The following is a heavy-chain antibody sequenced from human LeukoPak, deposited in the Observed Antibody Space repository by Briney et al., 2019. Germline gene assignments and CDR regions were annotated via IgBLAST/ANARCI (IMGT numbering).Heavy chain of an antibody. CDR1: GFTFSSYS. CDR2: ISSSSSTI. CDR3: ARDGDYGDYVFDY. D-gene: IGHD4-17*01. J-gene: IGHJ4*02. Sequence: GGSLRLSCAASGFTFSSYSMNWVRQAPGEGLEWVSYISSSSSTIYYADSVKGRFTISRDNAKNSLYLQMNSLRAEDTAVYYCARDGDYGDYVFDYWGQGTLVTVSS. V-gene: IGHV3-48*01.